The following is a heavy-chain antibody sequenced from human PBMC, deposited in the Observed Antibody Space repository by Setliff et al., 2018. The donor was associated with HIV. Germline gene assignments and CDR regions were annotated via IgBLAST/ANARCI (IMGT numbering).Heavy chain of an antibody. J-gene: IGHJ4*02. CDR3: ARQDIPTGYYLFDY. CDR2: INPNMGDT. CDR1: GYKFTGHH. V-gene: IGHV1-2*06. D-gene: IGHD3-9*01. Sequence: ASVKVSCKASGYKFTGHHIQWMRQAPGQGLEWMGRINPNMGDTRYAQKFQGRIIMTRDTSIDTVYMELSSLTSGDTALYYCARQDIPTGYYLFDYWGQGTQVTVSS.